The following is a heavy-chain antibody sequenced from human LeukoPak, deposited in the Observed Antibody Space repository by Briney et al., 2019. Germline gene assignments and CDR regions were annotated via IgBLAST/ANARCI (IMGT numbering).Heavy chain of an antibody. J-gene: IGHJ4*02. CDR3: AKGRPYSSSSALDY. Sequence: QTGGSLRLSCAASGFTFDDYAMHWVRQAPGKGLEWVSGISWNSGSIGYADSVKGRFTISRDNAKNPLYLQMNSLRAEDTALYYCAKGRPYSSSSALDYWGQGTLVTVSS. D-gene: IGHD6-6*01. CDR1: GFTFDDYA. V-gene: IGHV3-9*01. CDR2: ISWNSGSI.